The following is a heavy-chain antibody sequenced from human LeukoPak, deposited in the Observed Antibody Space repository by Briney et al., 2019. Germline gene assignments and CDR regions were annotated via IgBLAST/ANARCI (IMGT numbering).Heavy chain of an antibody. CDR1: GGSISSYY. CDR3: ARSYDSIDNYFDY. D-gene: IGHD3-22*01. CDR2: IYYSGST. Sequence: SETLSLTCTVSGGSISSYYWSWIRQPPGKGLEWTGYIYYSGSTNYNPSLKSRVTISVDTSKNQFSLKLSSVTAADTAVYYCARSYDSIDNYFDYWGQGTLVTVSS. V-gene: IGHV4-59*01. J-gene: IGHJ4*02.